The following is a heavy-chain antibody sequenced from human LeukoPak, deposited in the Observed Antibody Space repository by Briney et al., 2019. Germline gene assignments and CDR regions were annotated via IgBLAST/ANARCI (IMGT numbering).Heavy chain of an antibody. CDR3: ATAHRPVPAGDY. CDR2: VDPEDGER. V-gene: IGHV1-69-2*01. CDR1: GYTFTDYY. Sequence: ATVKLSCKDSGYTFTDYYMYWVHQARGKGSEWMGLVDPEDGERIYTEKLQGRVTITADTTTATAHRELSSLRSEDTAVYYCATAHRPVPAGDYWGQGTLVTVSS. D-gene: IGHD2-2*01. J-gene: IGHJ4*02.